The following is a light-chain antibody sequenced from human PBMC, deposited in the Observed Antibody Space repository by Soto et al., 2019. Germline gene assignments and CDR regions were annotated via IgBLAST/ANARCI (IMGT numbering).Light chain of an antibody. V-gene: IGKV3D-7*01. Sequence: EIVLTQSPVTLSLSPGERATLSCRASQTVSRMYLSWFQQKPGQAPRLVIYGTSTRATGIPARFSGSGSRTECTLTISSLQSEDLEVYYCQQYHNWPQTFGQGTKVDIK. J-gene: IGKJ1*01. CDR1: QTVSRMY. CDR2: GTS. CDR3: QQYHNWPQT.